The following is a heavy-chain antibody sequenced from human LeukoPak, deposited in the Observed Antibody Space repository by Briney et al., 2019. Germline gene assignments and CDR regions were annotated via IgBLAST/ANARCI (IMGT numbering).Heavy chain of an antibody. V-gene: IGHV3-53*05. J-gene: IGHJ4*02. CDR1: GFTVSSNY. CDR2: IYSGGST. D-gene: IGHD1-26*01. CDR3: AKAVSGSYPETRHFDY. Sequence: GGSLRLSCAASGFTVSSNYMSWVRQAPGKGLEWVSVIYSGGSTYYADSVKGRFTVSRDNSRNTLYLQMNSLRAEDTAVYYCAKAVSGSYPETRHFDYWGQGSLVTVSS.